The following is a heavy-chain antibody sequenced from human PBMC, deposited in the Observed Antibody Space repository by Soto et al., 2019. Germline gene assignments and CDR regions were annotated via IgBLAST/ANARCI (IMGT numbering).Heavy chain of an antibody. CDR3: AREGVKGYSYQVY. CDR2: IYYSGST. CDR1: GGSISSYY. J-gene: IGHJ4*02. Sequence: PSETLSLTCTVSGGSISSYYWSWIRQPPGKGLEWIGYIYYSGSTNYNPSLKSRVTISVDTSKNQFSLKLSSVTAADTAVYYCAREGVKGYSYQVYWGQGTLVTVSS. V-gene: IGHV4-59*12. D-gene: IGHD2-15*01.